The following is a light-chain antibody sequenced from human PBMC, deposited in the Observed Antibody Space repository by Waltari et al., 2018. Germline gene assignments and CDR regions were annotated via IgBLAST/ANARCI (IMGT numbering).Light chain of an antibody. J-gene: IGKJ1*01. CDR3: QQFGTSWWT. V-gene: IGKV3-20*01. Sequence: ENVLTQSPGTLSLSPGERATLSCKASQSISSSWLAWYQQKPGQAPRLRSYGASSRATGIPDRFSGSGSGTDFTLTIRRLEPEDFAVYYCQQFGTSWWTFGQGTKVEV. CDR2: GAS. CDR1: QSISSSW.